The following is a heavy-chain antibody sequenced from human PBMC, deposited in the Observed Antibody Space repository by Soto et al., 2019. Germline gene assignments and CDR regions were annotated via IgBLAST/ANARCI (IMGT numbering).Heavy chain of an antibody. V-gene: IGHV3-23*01. CDR1: GFTFSSYA. D-gene: IGHD3-22*01. CDR2: ISGSGGST. J-gene: IGHJ4*02. Sequence: GGSLRLSCAASGFTFSSYAMSWVRQAPGKGLEWVSAISGSGGSTYYADSVKGRFTISRDNSKNTLYLQMNSLRAEDTAVYYCAKDRAYYDSSGYFDYWGQGTLVTVSS. CDR3: AKDRAYYDSSGYFDY.